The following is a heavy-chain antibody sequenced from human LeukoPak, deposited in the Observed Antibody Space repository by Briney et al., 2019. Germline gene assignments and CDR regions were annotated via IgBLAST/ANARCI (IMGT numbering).Heavy chain of an antibody. CDR3: AREQADSIVATIRSAFDI. D-gene: IGHD5-12*01. CDR2: IYYSGST. J-gene: IGHJ3*02. CDR1: GGSISSYY. V-gene: IGHV4-59*12. Sequence: SETLSLTCTVSGGSISSYYWSWIRQPPGKGREWIGYIYYSGSTYYNPSLKSRVTISVDTSKNQFSLKLSSVTAADTAVYYCAREQADSIVATIRSAFDIWGQGTMVTVSS.